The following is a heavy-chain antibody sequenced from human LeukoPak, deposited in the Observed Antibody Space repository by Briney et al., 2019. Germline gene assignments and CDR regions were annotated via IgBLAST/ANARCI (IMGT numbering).Heavy chain of an antibody. CDR2: ISSNGGTT. D-gene: IGHD4/OR15-4a*01. V-gene: IGHV3-23*01. CDR1: GFSFSSYA. CDR3: ARRAGAYSHPYDY. Sequence: GGSLRLSCEASGFSFSSYAMNWVRQAPGKGLEWVSVISSNGGTTYYADSVKGRFTISRDNSKNTLYLQMNSLRAEDTAVYYCARRAGAYSHPYDYWGQGTLVTVSS. J-gene: IGHJ4*02.